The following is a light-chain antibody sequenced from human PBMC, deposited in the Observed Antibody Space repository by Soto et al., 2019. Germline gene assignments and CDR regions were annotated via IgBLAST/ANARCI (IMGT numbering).Light chain of an antibody. J-gene: IGLJ2*01. V-gene: IGLV2-8*01. Sequence: QAVVTQPPSVSGAPGQRVTISCTGTSSDVGGYNYVSWYQQHPGKAPKLMISEVSKRPSGVPDRFSGSKSGNTASLTVSGLQAEDEADYYCSSFAGNNNLVFGGGTKLTVL. CDR2: EVS. CDR3: SSFAGNNNLV. CDR1: SSDVGGYNY.